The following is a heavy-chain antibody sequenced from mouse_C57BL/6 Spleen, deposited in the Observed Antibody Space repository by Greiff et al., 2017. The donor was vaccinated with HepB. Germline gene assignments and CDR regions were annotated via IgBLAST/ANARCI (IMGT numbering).Heavy chain of an antibody. CDR2: INPYNGDT. CDR1: GYSFTGYF. D-gene: IGHD1-1*01. Sequence: VQLKESGPELVKPGDSVKISCKASGYSFTGYFMNWVMQSHGKSLEWIGRINPYNGDTFYNQKFKGKATLTVDKSSSTAHMELRSLTSEDSAVYYCAREAGSSYLDYWGQGTTLTVSS. J-gene: IGHJ2*01. V-gene: IGHV1-20*01. CDR3: AREAGSSYLDY.